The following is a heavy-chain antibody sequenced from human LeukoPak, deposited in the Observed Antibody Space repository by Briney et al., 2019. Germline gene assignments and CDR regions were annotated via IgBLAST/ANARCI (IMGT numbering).Heavy chain of an antibody. CDR3: AKDLREYSSSPRNAFDI. Sequence: GGSLRLSCAASRFTFSSYAMSWVRQAPGKGLEWVSTISSSGGYTYYADSVKGRFTISRDNSKNTLYLQMNSLRAEDTAVYYCAKDLREYSSSPRNAFDIWGQGTMVTVSS. J-gene: IGHJ3*02. V-gene: IGHV3-23*01. CDR1: RFTFSSYA. CDR2: ISSSGGYT. D-gene: IGHD6-6*01.